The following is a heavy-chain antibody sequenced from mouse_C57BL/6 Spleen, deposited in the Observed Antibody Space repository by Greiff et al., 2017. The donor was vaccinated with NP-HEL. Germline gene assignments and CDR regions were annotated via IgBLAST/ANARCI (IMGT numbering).Heavy chain of an antibody. V-gene: IGHV5-4*01. Sequence: EVQLVESGGGLVKPGGSLKLSCAASGFTFSSYAMSWVRQTPEKRLEWVATISDGGSYTYYPDNVKGRFTISRDNAKNNLYLQMSHLKSEDTAMYYCAREQGVTKDYAMDYWGQGTSVTVSS. CDR1: GFTFSSYA. CDR3: AREQGVTKDYAMDY. J-gene: IGHJ4*01. CDR2: ISDGGSYT. D-gene: IGHD2-5*01.